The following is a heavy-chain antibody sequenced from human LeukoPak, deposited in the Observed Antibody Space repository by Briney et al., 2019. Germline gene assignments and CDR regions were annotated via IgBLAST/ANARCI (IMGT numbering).Heavy chain of an antibody. J-gene: IGHJ6*02. D-gene: IGHD6-13*01. CDR2: ISYDGSNK. Sequence: GGSLRLSCAASGFTFSSYAMHWVRQAPGKGLEWVAVISYDGSNKYYADSVKGRFTISRDNSKNTLYLQMNSLRAEDTAVYYCARDQGYSSSWYPYYYYGMDVWGQGTTVTVSS. CDR3: ARDQGYSSSWYPYYYYGMDV. V-gene: IGHV3-30-3*01. CDR1: GFTFSSYA.